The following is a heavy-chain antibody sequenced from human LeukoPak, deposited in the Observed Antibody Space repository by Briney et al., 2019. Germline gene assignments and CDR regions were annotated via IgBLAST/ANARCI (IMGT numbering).Heavy chain of an antibody. CDR1: GGSFSGYY. Sequence: SETLSLTCAVYGGSFSGYYWSWIRQPPGKGLEWIGEINHSGSTNYNPSLKSRVTTSVDTSKNQFSLKLSSVTAADTAVYYCARGPTIFGVVIRYYYMDVWGKGTTVTVSS. D-gene: IGHD3-3*01. J-gene: IGHJ6*03. CDR3: ARGPTIFGVVIRYYYMDV. V-gene: IGHV4-34*01. CDR2: INHSGST.